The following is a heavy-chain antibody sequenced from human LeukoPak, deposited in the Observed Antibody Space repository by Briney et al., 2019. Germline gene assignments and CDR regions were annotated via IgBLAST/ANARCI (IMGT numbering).Heavy chain of an antibody. CDR3: ARNTLYCSSTSRYWDY. CDR1: GFTFSSYS. J-gene: IGHJ4*02. CDR2: ISISSSTI. Sequence: GGSLRLSCAASGFTFSSYSMSCVRQAPGKGLGWVSYISISSSTIYYADSVKGRFTISRDNTKNSLYLQMNSLRAEDTAVYYCARNTLYCSSTSRYWDYWGQGTLVTVSS. D-gene: IGHD2-2*01. V-gene: IGHV3-48*04.